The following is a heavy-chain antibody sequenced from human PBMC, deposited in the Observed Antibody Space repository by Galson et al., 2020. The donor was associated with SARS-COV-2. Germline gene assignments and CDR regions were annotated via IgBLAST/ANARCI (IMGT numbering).Heavy chain of an antibody. CDR3: ATAPAVYSYGGNYYYYYGMDV. J-gene: IGHJ6*02. CDR2: FDPEDGET. V-gene: IGHV1-24*01. Sequence: ASVKVSCKVSGYTLTELSMHWVRQAPGKGLEWLGGFDPEDGETIYAQKFQGRVTMTEDTSTDTAYMELSSLRSEDTAVYYCATAPAVYSYGGNYYYYYGMDVWGQGTTVTVSS. CDR1: GYTLTELS. D-gene: IGHD5-18*01.